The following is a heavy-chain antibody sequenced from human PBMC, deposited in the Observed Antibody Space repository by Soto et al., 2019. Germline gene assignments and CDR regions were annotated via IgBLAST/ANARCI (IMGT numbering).Heavy chain of an antibody. CDR2: IIPIFGTA. D-gene: IGHD1-26*01. Sequence: QVQLVQSGAEVKKPGSSVKVSCKASGGTFSSYAISWVRQAPGQGLEWMGGIIPIFGTANYAQKFQGRVTITADESTSTAYMELSSLSSEDTAVYYCARRREKGIGSYYFDYWGQGTLVTVSS. CDR1: GGTFSSYA. V-gene: IGHV1-69*01. J-gene: IGHJ4*02. CDR3: ARRREKGIGSYYFDY.